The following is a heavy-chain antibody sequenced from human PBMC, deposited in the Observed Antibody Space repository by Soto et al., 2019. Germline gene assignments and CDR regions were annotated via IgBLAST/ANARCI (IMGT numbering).Heavy chain of an antibody. Sequence: GGSLRLSCAASGFTFSRYAIHWVRQAPGKGLEWVAVISSDGSNKYYADSVKGRLTISRDNSKNTLSLRMISLRPEDTAVYFCARDLGGYCSRTSCSPFDYWGKGTLVTVSS. V-gene: IGHV3-30-3*01. J-gene: IGHJ4*02. CDR1: GFTFSRYA. CDR3: ARDLGGYCSRTSCSPFDY. D-gene: IGHD2-2*01. CDR2: ISSDGSNK.